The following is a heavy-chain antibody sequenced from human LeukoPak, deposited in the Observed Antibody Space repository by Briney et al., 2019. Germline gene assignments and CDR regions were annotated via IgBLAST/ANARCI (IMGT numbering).Heavy chain of an antibody. CDR3: HFKYCSSSTCFYYFDY. Sequence: SETLSLTCTVSGGSISSSSYYWGWIRQPPGKGLEWIGSIYYSGSTYYNPSLRSRVTISVDTSKNQFSLKLSSVTASDTAVYYCHFKYCSSSTCFYYFDYWGQGTLVTVSS. J-gene: IGHJ4*02. CDR1: GGSISSSSYY. CDR2: IYYSGST. V-gene: IGHV4-39*01. D-gene: IGHD2-2*01.